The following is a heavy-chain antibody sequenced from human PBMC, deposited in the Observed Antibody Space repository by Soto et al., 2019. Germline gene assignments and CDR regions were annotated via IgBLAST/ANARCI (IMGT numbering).Heavy chain of an antibody. D-gene: IGHD3-22*01. V-gene: IGHV3-11*01. CDR1: GFTFSDYY. CDR2: ISSSGNTI. Sequence: QVQLVESGGGLVQTSGSLRIACVASGFTFSDYYMSWVRQAPGKGLEWVSYISSSGNTIYYADSVKGRFTISRYNAKNSVYLQMNRLRAEDTALYFCAKMSSENYYDPVFSWGQGTLVTVSS. CDR3: AKMSSENYYDPVFS. J-gene: IGHJ4*02.